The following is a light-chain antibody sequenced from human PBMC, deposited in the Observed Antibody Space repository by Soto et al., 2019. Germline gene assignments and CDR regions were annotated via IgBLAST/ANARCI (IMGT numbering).Light chain of an antibody. V-gene: IGKV3-15*01. J-gene: IGKJ5*01. CDR3: QQYYDWPIT. CDR1: QSVSST. Sequence: EIVINQSPATPSVYQGERATLSCRAGQSVSSTLSWYHQKPGQAPRLLIYEASTRATGIPARFSGSGSGTEFTLTLSSLQSEDFAVYSCQQYYDWPITFGQGTRLDI. CDR2: EAS.